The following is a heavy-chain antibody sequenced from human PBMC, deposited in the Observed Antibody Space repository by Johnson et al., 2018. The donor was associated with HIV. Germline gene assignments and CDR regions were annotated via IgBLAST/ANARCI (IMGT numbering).Heavy chain of an antibody. CDR3: ARSLGVGAFDI. CDR2: ISYDGSNK. J-gene: IGHJ3*02. CDR1: GFTFSSYA. D-gene: IGHD3-10*01. Sequence: VQLVESGGGVVQPGRSLRLSCAASGFTFSSYAMHWVRQAPGKGLEWVAVISYDGSNKYYADSVKGRFTISRDFSDNTLFLQMDSLRAEETAMYYCARSLGVGAFDIWGQGTMVTVSS. V-gene: IGHV3-30*14.